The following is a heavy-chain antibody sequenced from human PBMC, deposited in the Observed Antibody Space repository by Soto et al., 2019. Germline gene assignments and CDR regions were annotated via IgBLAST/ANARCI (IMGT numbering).Heavy chain of an antibody. CDR1: GYTFTNYW. CDR2: IYPGDSDT. D-gene: IGHD2-15*01. V-gene: IGHV5-51*01. CDR3: ARHISRGGSPDNWFDP. J-gene: IGHJ5*02. Sequence: EVQLVQSGAEVKKPGESLKISCKTSGYTFTNYWIGWVRQMPGKGLEYMGIIYPGDSDTRYNPSFQGQVTISADKSINTAYLQWSSLKASDTAIYYCARHISRGGSPDNWFDPWGQGTLLTVSS.